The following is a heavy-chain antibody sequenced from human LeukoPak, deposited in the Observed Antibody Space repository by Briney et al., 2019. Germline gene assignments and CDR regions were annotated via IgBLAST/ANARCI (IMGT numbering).Heavy chain of an antibody. CDR2: INPSGGST. CDR1: GYTFTSNY. J-gene: IGHJ5*02. D-gene: IGHD6-19*01. CDR3: ARGGYSSGREEFDP. V-gene: IGHV1-46*01. Sequence: ASVKVSCKASGYTFTSNYIHWVRQAPGQGLEWMGIINPSGGSTRYAQKFQGRVTMTRDTSTSTVYMELGGLRSEDTAVYYCARGGYSSGREEFDPWGQGTLVTVSS.